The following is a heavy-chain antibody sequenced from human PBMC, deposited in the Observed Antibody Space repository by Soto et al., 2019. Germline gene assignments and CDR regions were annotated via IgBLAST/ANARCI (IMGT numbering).Heavy chain of an antibody. CDR1: GYTFTSYY. CDR2: INPSGGST. Sequence: QVQLVQSGAEVKKPGASVKVSCKASGYTFTSYYMHWVRQAPGQGLEWMGIINPSGGSTSYAQKFQGRVTMTRDTSTSTVYMELSSLRSEDTAVYYCASAGGSGSYYNSDAFDIWGQGTMVTVSS. V-gene: IGHV1-46*01. D-gene: IGHD3-10*01. CDR3: ASAGGSGSYYNSDAFDI. J-gene: IGHJ3*02.